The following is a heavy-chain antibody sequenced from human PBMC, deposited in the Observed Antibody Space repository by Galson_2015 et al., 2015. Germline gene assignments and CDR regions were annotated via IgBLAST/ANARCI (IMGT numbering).Heavy chain of an antibody. D-gene: IGHD5-18*01. V-gene: IGHV3-30*01. CDR1: GFTFSSYA. Sequence: SLRLSCAASGFTFSSYAMHWVRQAPGKGLEWVAVISYDGSNKYYADSVKGRFTISRDNSKNTLYLQMNSLRAEDTAVYYCAREPRGYSYGYNWFDPWGQGTLVTVSS. CDR2: ISYDGSNK. CDR3: AREPRGYSYGYNWFDP. J-gene: IGHJ5*02.